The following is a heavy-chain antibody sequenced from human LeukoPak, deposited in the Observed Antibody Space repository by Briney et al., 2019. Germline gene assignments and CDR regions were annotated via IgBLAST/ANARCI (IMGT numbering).Heavy chain of an antibody. CDR1: GHSFTKHW. J-gene: IGHJ4*02. CDR3: AKTDRFTITTMIDF. V-gene: IGHV5-51*01. CDR2: IYPGDSDT. Sequence: GESLKISCKASGHSFTKHWIGWVRQMPGKGLEWMGVIYPGDSDTRYSPSFQGRVTISVDKSISTAYLQWSSLKASDTATYYCAKTDRFTITTMIDFWGQGTVVTVSS. D-gene: IGHD4-11*01.